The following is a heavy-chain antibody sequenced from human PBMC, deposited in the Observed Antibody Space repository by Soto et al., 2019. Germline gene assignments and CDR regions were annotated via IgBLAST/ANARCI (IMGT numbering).Heavy chain of an antibody. CDR3: AKARTTGTTLIDY. Sequence: QVQLVESGGGVVQPGRSLRLSCAASGFTFSSYGMHWVRQAPGKGLEWVAVISYDGSYKYYADSVKGRFTISRDNXKNTLYLQVNSLKAEDTAVYHCAKARTTGTTLIDYWGQGTLVTVSS. D-gene: IGHD1-1*01. CDR1: GFTFSSYG. J-gene: IGHJ4*02. V-gene: IGHV3-30*18. CDR2: ISYDGSYK.